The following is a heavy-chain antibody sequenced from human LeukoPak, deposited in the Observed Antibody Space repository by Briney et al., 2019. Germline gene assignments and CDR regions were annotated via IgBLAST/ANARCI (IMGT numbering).Heavy chain of an antibody. CDR2: INHNGNVN. CDR1: GFTFRSYW. J-gene: IGHJ4*02. V-gene: IGHV3-7*01. CDR3: LRDLNWSLDQ. D-gene: IGHD1-20*01. Sequence: GGSLRLSCAASGFTFRSYWMNWARQAPGKGLEWVASINHNGNVNYYVDSVKGRFTISRDNAKNTLYLQMNSLRAEDTAVYYCLRDLNWSLDQWGQGTLVTVSS.